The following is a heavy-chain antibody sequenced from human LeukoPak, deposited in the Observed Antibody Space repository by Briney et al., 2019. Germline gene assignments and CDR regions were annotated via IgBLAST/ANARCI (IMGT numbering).Heavy chain of an antibody. Sequence: PGGSLRLSCAASGFTFSDHYMSWIRQAPGKGLEWVSYISHTGTTMYYADSVKGRFTLSRDNARNSLYLQMNSLRAEDTAVYYCASLGRSYWGQGTLVTVSS. D-gene: IGHD7-27*01. CDR2: ISHTGTTM. J-gene: IGHJ4*02. CDR1: GFTFSDHY. V-gene: IGHV3-11*04. CDR3: ASLGRSY.